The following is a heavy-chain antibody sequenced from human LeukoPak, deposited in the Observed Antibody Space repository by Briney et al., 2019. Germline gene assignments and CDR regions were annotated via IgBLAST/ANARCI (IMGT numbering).Heavy chain of an antibody. J-gene: IGHJ4*02. CDR3: ARGGRRLLHD. CDR1: GGSFSGYY. Sequence: SETLSLTCAVYGGSFSGYYWSWIRQPPGKGLEWIGEINHSGSTNYNPSLKSRVTILVDTSKNQFSLKLSSVTAADTAVYYCARGGRRLLHDWGQGTLVTVSS. D-gene: IGHD3-22*01. V-gene: IGHV4-34*01. CDR2: INHSGST.